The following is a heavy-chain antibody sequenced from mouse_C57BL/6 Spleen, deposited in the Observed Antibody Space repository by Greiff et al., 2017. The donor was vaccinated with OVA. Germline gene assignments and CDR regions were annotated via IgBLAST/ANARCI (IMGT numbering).Heavy chain of an antibody. CDR3: ARSGGKNWYFDV. CDR1: GYAFSSSW. J-gene: IGHJ1*03. CDR2: IYPGDGDT. V-gene: IGHV1-82*01. Sequence: QVQLQQSGPELVKPGASVKISCKASGYAFSSSWMNWVKQRPGKGLEWIGRIYPGDGDTNYNGKFKGKATLTADKSSSTAYMQLSSLTSEDSAVYFCARSGGKNWYFDVWGTGTTVTVSS. D-gene: IGHD1-1*02.